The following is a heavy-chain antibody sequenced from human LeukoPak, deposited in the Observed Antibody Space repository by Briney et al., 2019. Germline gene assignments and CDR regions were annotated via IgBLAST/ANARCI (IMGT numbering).Heavy chain of an antibody. CDR2: ISAYNGNT. Sequence: GASVTVSCKASGYTFTSYGISWVRQAPGQGLEWMGWISAYNGNTNYAQKLQCRLTMTTDTSTSTAYMELRSLRSDDTAVYYCARERGAIVATTNRSFAFDYWGQGTMVTVSS. D-gene: IGHD5-12*01. CDR1: GYTFTSYG. CDR3: ARERGAIVATTNRSFAFDY. V-gene: IGHV1-18*01. J-gene: IGHJ4*02.